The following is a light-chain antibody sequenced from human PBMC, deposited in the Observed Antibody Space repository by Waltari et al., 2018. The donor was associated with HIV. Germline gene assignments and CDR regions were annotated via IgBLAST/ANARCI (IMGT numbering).Light chain of an antibody. CDR3: QAWDTNTFV. J-gene: IGLJ1*01. V-gene: IGLV3-1*01. CDR2: QDS. CDR1: KLGNRF. Sequence: DLSQPASVSVSPGQTATVSCTGAKLGNRFVCWYRQRPGQSPELIIYQDSRRPSGMSDRFSGSTSGTKATLTIRGTQSLDEGDYYCQAWDTNTFVFGGGTRVTVL.